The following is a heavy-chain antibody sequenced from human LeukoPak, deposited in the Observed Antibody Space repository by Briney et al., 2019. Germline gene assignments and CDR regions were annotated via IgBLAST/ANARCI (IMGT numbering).Heavy chain of an antibody. CDR3: ANHYDSSGYLFPKPARDVDY. CDR1: GFTFSSYA. CDR2: ISYDGSNK. Sequence: GRSLRLSCAASGFTFSSYAMHWVRQAPGKGLEWVAVISYDGSNKYYADSVKGRFTISRDNSKNTLYLQMNSLRAEDTAVYYCANHYDSSGYLFPKPARDVDYWGQGTLVTVSS. D-gene: IGHD3-22*01. J-gene: IGHJ4*02. V-gene: IGHV3-30*04.